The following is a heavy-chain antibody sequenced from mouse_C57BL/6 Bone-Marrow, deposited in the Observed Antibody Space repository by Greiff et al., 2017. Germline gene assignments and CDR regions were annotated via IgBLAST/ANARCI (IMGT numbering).Heavy chain of an antibody. CDR1: GFTFSSYT. Sequence: EVKLVESGGGLVKPGGSLKLSCAASGFTFSSYTMSWVRQTPEKRLQWVAAISGGGGNTYYPDSVKGRFTISRDNDKNILYLQMSILRSEDTALYYCSRQVTTVLATKYFDVWGTGTTVTVSS. V-gene: IGHV5-9*01. D-gene: IGHD1-1*01. CDR2: ISGGGGNT. CDR3: SRQVTTVLATKYFDV. J-gene: IGHJ1*03.